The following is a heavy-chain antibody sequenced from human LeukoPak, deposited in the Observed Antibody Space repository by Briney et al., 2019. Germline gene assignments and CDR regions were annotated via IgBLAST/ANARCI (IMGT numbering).Heavy chain of an antibody. CDR2: INHSGST. J-gene: IGHJ4*02. CDR3: ARGPRLYYYDSSGYYYY. CDR1: GGSFSGYY. V-gene: IGHV4-34*01. Sequence: ETVSLTCAVYGGSFSGYYWSWIRQPPGKGLEWIGEINHSGSTNYNPSLKSRVTISVDTSKNQFSLKLSSVTAADTAVYFCARGPRLYYYDSSGYYYYWGQGTLVTVSS. D-gene: IGHD3-22*01.